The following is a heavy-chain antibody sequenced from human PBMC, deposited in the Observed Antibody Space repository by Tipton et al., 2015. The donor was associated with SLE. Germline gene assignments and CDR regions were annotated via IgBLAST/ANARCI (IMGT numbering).Heavy chain of an antibody. CDR1: GGPISSGFYF. V-gene: IGHV4-30-2*01. CDR2: IYYSGST. D-gene: IGHD3-10*01. J-gene: IGHJ6*02. Sequence: TLSLTCTVSGGPISSGFYFWSWVRQPPGKGLEWIGNIYYSGSTYYNPSLQSRVTISLDKSKNQFSLRLSSVTAADTAVYYCTRGGFREPDDFYYGMDVWGQGTPVTVSS. CDR3: TRGGFREPDDFYYGMDV.